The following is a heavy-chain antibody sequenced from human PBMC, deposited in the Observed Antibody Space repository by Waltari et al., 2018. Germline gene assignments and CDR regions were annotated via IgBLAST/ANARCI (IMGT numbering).Heavy chain of an antibody. V-gene: IGHV3-21*01. CDR2: ITSSSTYM. Sequence: VQLVEPRGGLVRPGVFLTVFGVALGVALWLYNLYWVRQAPGKWLVLVSSITSSSTYMYYVDALKGRFTISRDDAKNSLFLQMNSLRAEDTAVYYCARDLIEPAAIGNYYYGMDVWGQGTTVTVSS. J-gene: IGHJ6*02. CDR1: GVALWLYN. D-gene: IGHD2-2*01. CDR3: ARDLIEPAAIGNYYYGMDV.